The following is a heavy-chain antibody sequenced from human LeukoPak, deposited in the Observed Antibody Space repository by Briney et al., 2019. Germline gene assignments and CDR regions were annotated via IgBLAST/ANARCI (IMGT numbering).Heavy chain of an antibody. D-gene: IGHD3-3*01. V-gene: IGHV3-23*01. CDR3: AKDGLRFLEWLLYFDY. J-gene: IGHJ4*02. CDR1: GFTFSSYA. Sequence: GGSLRLSCAASGFTFSSYAMSWVRQAPGKGLEWVSAISGSGGSTYYADSVKGRFTISRDNSKNTLYLQMNSLRAEDTAVYYCAKDGLRFLEWLLYFDYWGQGSLVTVSS. CDR2: ISGSGGST.